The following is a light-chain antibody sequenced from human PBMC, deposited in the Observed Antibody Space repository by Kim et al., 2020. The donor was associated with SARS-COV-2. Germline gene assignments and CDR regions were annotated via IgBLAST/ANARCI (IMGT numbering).Light chain of an antibody. CDR1: SGSIASNY. CDR3: QSYDSSNHGV. CDR2: EDK. V-gene: IGLV6-57*04. Sequence: NFMLTQPHSVSESPGKTVTISCTPSSGSIASNYVQWYQQSPGSAPTTVISEDKQRPSGVPDRFSGSIDSSSNSASLTISGLKTEDEADYYCQSYDSSNHGVFGGGTQLTVL. J-gene: IGLJ2*01.